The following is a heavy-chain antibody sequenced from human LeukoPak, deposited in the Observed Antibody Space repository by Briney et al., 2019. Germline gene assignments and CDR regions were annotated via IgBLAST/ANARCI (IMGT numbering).Heavy chain of an antibody. D-gene: IGHD2-15*01. J-gene: IGHJ5*02. CDR1: GFTFGDYS. V-gene: IGHV3-11*04. Sequence: GGSLRLSCAASGFTFGDYSMTWIRQAPGKGLEWVSYISGSGSTIYYADSVKGRFTISRDNAKNSLYLQMNSLRAEDTAVYYCAREYCSGGSCSKAGFDPWGQGTLVTVSS. CDR2: ISGSGSTI. CDR3: AREYCSGGSCSKAGFDP.